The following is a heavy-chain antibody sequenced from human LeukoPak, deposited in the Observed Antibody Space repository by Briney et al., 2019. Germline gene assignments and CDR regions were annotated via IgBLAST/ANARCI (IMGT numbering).Heavy chain of an antibody. Sequence: GASVKVSCKVSGYTFTRNYIHWVRQAPGQGLEWMGLIHPSGGSTTYAQKFQGRVTLTRDTSSSTVYMELSSLRSGDTAVYYCASDRQWLRLATMDVWGQGTTVTVSS. J-gene: IGHJ6*02. CDR2: IHPSGGST. V-gene: IGHV1-46*01. CDR1: GYTFTRNY. D-gene: IGHD6-19*01. CDR3: ASDRQWLRLATMDV.